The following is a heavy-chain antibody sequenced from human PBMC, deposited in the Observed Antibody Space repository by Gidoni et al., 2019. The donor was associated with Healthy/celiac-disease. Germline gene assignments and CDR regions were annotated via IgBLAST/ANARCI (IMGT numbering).Heavy chain of an antibody. D-gene: IGHD3-3*01. V-gene: IGHV1-2*02. CDR3: ARPRDFWSGYYELGY. CDR1: GYTFPGYY. CDR2: INPNSGGT. Sequence: QVQLVQSGAEVKKPGASVKLSFKASGYTFPGYYMHWVRQAPGQGLEWMGWINPNSGGTNDAQKFQGRVTMTRETSISTAYMELSRLRSDDTAVYYCARPRDFWSGYYELGYWGQGTLVTVSS. J-gene: IGHJ4*02.